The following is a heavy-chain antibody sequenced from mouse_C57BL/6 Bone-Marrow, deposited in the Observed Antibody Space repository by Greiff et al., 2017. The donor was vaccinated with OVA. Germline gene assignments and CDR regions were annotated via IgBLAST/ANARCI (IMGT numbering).Heavy chain of an antibody. J-gene: IGHJ1*03. V-gene: IGHV1-53*01. CDR2: ITPSHGGP. CDR1: GYTFTSYW. CDR3: AREYYGSSPYWYFDV. Sequence: QVQLQQPGTELVKPGASVKLSCKASGYTFTSYWMHWVKQRPGQGLEWIGNITPSHGGPNYNEKFKSKATLTVDKSSSTAYMQLSSLTSEDSAVYYCAREYYGSSPYWYFDVWGTGTTVTVSS. D-gene: IGHD1-1*01.